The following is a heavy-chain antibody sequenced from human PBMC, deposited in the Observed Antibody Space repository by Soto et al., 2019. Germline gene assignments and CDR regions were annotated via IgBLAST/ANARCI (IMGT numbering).Heavy chain of an antibody. Sequence: GESLKISCKGSGYSFTTNWIAWERQMPGKRLEWAGVIYFGDSDTRYSPSFQGQVTMSVDKSITTAYLQWNSLKASDTAVYYCARHYHGFDYWGQGDPVTVST. CDR2: IYFGDSDT. CDR1: GYSFTTNW. J-gene: IGHJ4*02. CDR3: ARHYHGFDY. V-gene: IGHV5-51*01. D-gene: IGHD3-16*02.